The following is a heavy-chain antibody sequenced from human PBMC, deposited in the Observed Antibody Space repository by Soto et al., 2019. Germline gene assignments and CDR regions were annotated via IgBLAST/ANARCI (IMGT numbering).Heavy chain of an antibody. CDR3: ARRYWYSVGY. J-gene: IGHJ4*02. CDR2: IYYSANT. CDR1: GGSISSYY. Sequence: QVQLQESGPGLVKPSETLSLTCTVSGGSISSYYWSWIRQPPGKGLEWIGYIYYSANTNYNPSLQARVTRAVDTSKIQFCQIMSSVTAGATAVYYCARRYWYSVGYWGQGTLVTVSS. D-gene: IGHD2-8*02. V-gene: IGHV4-59*08.